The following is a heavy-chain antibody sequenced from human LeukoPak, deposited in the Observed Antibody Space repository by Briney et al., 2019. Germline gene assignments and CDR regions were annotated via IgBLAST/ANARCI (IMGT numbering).Heavy chain of an antibody. CDR3: ARRYRYSSGWLFDY. J-gene: IGHJ4*02. Sequence: GGSLRLSCAASGFIFSNYGMSWVRQAPGKGLEWVANIKQDGSEKYYVDSVKGRFTISRDNAKNSLYLQMNSLRAEDTAVYYCARRYRYSSGWLFDYWGQGTLVTVSS. CDR1: GFIFSNYG. D-gene: IGHD6-19*01. CDR2: IKQDGSEK. V-gene: IGHV3-7*01.